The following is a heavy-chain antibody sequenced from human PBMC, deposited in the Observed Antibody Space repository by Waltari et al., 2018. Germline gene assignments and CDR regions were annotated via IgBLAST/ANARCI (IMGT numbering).Heavy chain of an antibody. D-gene: IGHD1-26*01. Sequence: QLQLQESGPGLVKPSETLSLTCTVSGGSISSSSYYWGWIRQPPGKGLEWIGSIYYSGSTYDNPSPKIRVTISVDTSKNQFSLKLISVTAADTAVYYCARRLLGSYPTFDAFDIWGQGTMVTVSS. CDR2: IYYSGST. CDR1: GGSISSSSYY. V-gene: IGHV4-39*01. CDR3: ARRLLGSYPTFDAFDI. J-gene: IGHJ3*02.